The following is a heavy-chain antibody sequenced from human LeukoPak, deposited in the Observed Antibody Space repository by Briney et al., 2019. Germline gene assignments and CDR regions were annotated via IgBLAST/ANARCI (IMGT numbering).Heavy chain of an antibody. V-gene: IGHV3-9*01. J-gene: IGHJ2*01. CDR3: AKGPGLGAGKRYLDL. CDR2: ISWNSGNM. Sequence: PGGSLRLSCAPSGFMFNDYALHWVRQAPGKGLEWVSSISWNSGNMYYVDSVKGRFTIFRDSAENSLSLQMNSLKPEDTALYYCAKGPGLGAGKRYLDLWGRGTLVIVSS. CDR1: GFMFNDYA. D-gene: IGHD6-13*01.